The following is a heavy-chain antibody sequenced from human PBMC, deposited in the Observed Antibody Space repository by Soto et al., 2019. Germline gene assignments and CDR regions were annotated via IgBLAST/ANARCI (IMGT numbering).Heavy chain of an antibody. V-gene: IGHV3-33*01. Sequence: QVQLVESGGGVDQPGRSLRLSCAASGFTFSAYGMHWVRQAPGMGLEWVAVIWYDGSHKDYADSVKGRFTISRDNSKNTLYLQMISLRVEDTAVYYCARAVGPFDYWGQGTLVTVSS. CDR3: ARAVGPFDY. CDR2: IWYDGSHK. CDR1: GFTFSAYG. J-gene: IGHJ4*02. D-gene: IGHD1-26*01.